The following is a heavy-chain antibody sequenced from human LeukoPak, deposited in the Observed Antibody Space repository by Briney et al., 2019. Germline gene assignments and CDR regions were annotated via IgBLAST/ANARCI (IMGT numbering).Heavy chain of an antibody. CDR2: IYYSGST. Sequence: SETLSLTCTVSGGSISSSSYYWGWLRQPPGKGLEWIGSIYYSGSTYYNPSLKSRVTISVDTSKNQFSLKLSSVTAADTAVYYCARVNCGGDCPQSDAFDIWGQGTMVTVSS. CDR1: GGSISSSSYY. CDR3: ARVNCGGDCPQSDAFDI. D-gene: IGHD2-21*02. J-gene: IGHJ3*02. V-gene: IGHV4-39*07.